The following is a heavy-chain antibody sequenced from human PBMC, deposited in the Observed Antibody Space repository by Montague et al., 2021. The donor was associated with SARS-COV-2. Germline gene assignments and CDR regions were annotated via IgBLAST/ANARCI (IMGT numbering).Heavy chain of an antibody. D-gene: IGHD2-15*01. J-gene: IGHJ5*02. V-gene: IGHV4-59*08. CDR3: ARLEAGDCSGGSCYSSWFDP. CDR2: IYYSGST. Sequence: SETLSLTCTVSGGSISSYYWSWIRQPPRKGLEWIGYIYYSGSTNYNPSLKSRVTISVDTSKNQFSLKLSSVTAADTAVYYCARLEAGDCSGGSCYSSWFDPWGQGTLATVSS. CDR1: GGSISSYY.